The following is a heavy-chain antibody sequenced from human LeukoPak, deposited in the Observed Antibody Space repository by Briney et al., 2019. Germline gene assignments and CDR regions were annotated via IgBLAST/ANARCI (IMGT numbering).Heavy chain of an antibody. J-gene: IGHJ1*01. CDR2: INWNSGSM. Sequence: GRSLRLSCAVSGFTFDDYAMHWVRQAPGKGLEWVSGINWNSGSMGYADSVKGRFTISRDNAKNSLYLQMNSLRAEDTAVYYCAISELSNYVWGSYRSQTEYFQHWGQGTLVTVSS. D-gene: IGHD3-16*02. V-gene: IGHV3-9*01. CDR3: AISELSNYVWGSYRSQTEYFQH. CDR1: GFTFDDYA.